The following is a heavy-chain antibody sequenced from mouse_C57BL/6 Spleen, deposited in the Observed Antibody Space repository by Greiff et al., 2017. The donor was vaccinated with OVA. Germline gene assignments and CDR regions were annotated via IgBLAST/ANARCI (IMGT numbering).Heavy chain of an antibody. Sequence: EVMLVESGAELVRPGASVKLSCTASGFNIKDDYMHWVKQRPEQGLEWIGWIDPENGDTEYASKFQGKATITADTSSNTAYLQLSSLTSEDTAVYYCTTSHYYGSSSAWFAYWGQGTLVTVSA. CDR2: IDPENGDT. V-gene: IGHV14-4*01. CDR1: GFNIKDDY. CDR3: TTSHYYGSSSAWFAY. D-gene: IGHD1-1*01. J-gene: IGHJ3*01.